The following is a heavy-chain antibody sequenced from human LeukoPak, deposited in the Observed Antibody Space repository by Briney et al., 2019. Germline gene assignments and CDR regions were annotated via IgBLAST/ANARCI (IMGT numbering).Heavy chain of an antibody. CDR3: ARVDSSGYYLYYFDY. CDR1: GFTFSSYW. J-gene: IGHJ4*02. Sequence: GGSLRLSCAASGFTFSSYWMHWVRQAPGKGLVWVSRINSDGSSTSYADSVKGRFTISRDNAKNTLYLQMNSLRAEDTAVYYCARVDSSGYYLYYFDYWGQGTLVTVS. V-gene: IGHV3-74*01. D-gene: IGHD3-22*01. CDR2: INSDGSST.